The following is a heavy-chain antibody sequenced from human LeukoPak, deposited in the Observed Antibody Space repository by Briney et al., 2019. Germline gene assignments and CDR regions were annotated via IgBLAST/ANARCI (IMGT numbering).Heavy chain of an antibody. J-gene: IGHJ4*02. D-gene: IGHD2-2*02. CDR3: ARGRRRPYCSSTRCYTYDPLDY. Sequence: SVKLSCKASGGTFSSYGISWVRQAPGQGLEWMGGIIPIFGTANYEQKFQGRVTITSVESMSTAYMELSSLRSEDTGVYYCARGRRRPYCSSTRCYTYDPLDYWGQGTLVTVSS. CDR1: GGTFSSYG. CDR2: IIPIFGTA. V-gene: IGHV1-69*13.